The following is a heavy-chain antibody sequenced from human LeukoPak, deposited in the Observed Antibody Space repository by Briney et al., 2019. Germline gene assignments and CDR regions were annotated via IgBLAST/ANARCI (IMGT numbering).Heavy chain of an antibody. J-gene: IGHJ5*02. D-gene: IGHD3-3*01. Sequence: ASVKVSCKASEYTFTSYDTNWVRQATGQGLEWMGWMNPNSGNTGYAQKFQGRVTMTRNTSISTAYMELSSLRSEDTAVYYCARGPYYDFWSGYSPFDPWGQGTLVTVSS. CDR3: ARGPYYDFWSGYSPFDP. V-gene: IGHV1-8*01. CDR1: EYTFTSYD. CDR2: MNPNSGNT.